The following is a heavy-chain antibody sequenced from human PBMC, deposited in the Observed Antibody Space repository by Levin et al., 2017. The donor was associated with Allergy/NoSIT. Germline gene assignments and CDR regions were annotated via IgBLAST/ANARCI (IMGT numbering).Heavy chain of an antibody. CDR2: ISYDGSNK. CDR1: GFTFSSYG. CDR3: AKVLSSGWYLGAFDI. D-gene: IGHD6-19*01. V-gene: IGHV3-30*18. Sequence: PGGSLRLSCAASGFTFSSYGMHWVRQAPGKGLEWVAVISYDGSNKYYADSVKGRFTISRDNSKNTLYLQMNSLRAEDTAVYYCAKVLSSGWYLGAFDIWGQGTMVTVSS. J-gene: IGHJ3*02.